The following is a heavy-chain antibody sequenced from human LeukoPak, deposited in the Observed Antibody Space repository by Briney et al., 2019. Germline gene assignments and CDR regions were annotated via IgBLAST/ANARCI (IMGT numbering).Heavy chain of an antibody. CDR1: GGSISGYY. V-gene: IGHV4-4*07. CDR3: TREPVP. J-gene: IGHJ5*02. Sequence: SETLSLTCTVSGGSISGYYWSWIRQPAGKGLEWIGRIYTSGSASYNPSLKSRVTMSVDTSKNQLSLKLTSVTAADTAVYYCTREPVPWGQGTLVTVSS. CDR2: IYTSGSA.